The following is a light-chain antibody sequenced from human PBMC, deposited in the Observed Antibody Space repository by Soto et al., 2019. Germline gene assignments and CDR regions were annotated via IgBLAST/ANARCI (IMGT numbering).Light chain of an antibody. V-gene: IGLV2-14*01. CDR3: SSYTSSSTLDV. CDR2: EVS. CDR1: SSDVGGYNY. Sequence: QSALTQPASVSGSPGQSITISCTGTSSDVGGYNYVSWYQQHPGIAPKLMIYEVSNRPSGVSNRFSGSKSGNTASLTISGLQAEDEADYYCSSYTSSSTLDVFGGGTKLTVL. J-gene: IGLJ3*02.